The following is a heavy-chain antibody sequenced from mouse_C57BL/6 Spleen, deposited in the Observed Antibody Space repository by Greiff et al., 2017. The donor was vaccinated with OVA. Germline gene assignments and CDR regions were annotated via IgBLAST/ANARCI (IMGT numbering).Heavy chain of an antibody. J-gene: IGHJ2*01. CDR1: GYTFTSYW. Sequence: QVQLQQPGAELVMPGASVKLSCKASGYTFTSYWMHWVKQRPGQGLEWIGEIDPSDSYTNYNQKFKGKSTLTVDKSSSTAYMQLSSLTSEDSAVYYCARRGYDYGYYVDYWGQGTTLTVSS. CDR3: ARRGYDYGYYVDY. V-gene: IGHV1-69*01. CDR2: IDPSDSYT. D-gene: IGHD2-4*01.